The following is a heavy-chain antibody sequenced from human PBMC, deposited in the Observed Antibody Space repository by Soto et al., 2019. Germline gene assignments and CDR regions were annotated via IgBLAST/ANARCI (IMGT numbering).Heavy chain of an antibody. CDR2: ISYDGSNK. CDR3: AKERERYYDSSGYYASF. J-gene: IGHJ4*02. Sequence: PGASLRLSCAASGFTFSSYGLHWVRQAPGKGLEWVAVISYDGSNKYYADSVKGRFTISRDNSKNTLYLQMNSLRAEDTAVYYCAKERERYYDSSGYYASFWGQGT. D-gene: IGHD3-22*01. CDR1: GFTFSSYG. V-gene: IGHV3-30*18.